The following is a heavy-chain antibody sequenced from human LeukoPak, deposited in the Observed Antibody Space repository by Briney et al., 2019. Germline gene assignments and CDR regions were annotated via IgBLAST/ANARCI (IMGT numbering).Heavy chain of an antibody. Sequence: SETLSLTCTVSGGSISSYYRSWIRQPPGKGLEWIGYIYYSGSTNYNPSLKSRVTISVDTSKNQFSLKLSSVTAADTAVYYCARARIRRGYYDSSGYNLDYWGQGTLVTVSS. V-gene: IGHV4-59*01. CDR3: ARARIRRGYYDSSGYNLDY. D-gene: IGHD3-22*01. CDR2: IYYSGST. J-gene: IGHJ4*02. CDR1: GGSISSYY.